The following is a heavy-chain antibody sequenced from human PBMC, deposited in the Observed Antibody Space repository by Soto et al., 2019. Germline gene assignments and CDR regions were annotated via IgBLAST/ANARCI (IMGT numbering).Heavy chain of an antibody. Sequence: QVQLVQSGAEVKKPGSSVKVSCKASGGTFSSYAISWVRQAPGQGLEWMGGIIPIFGTANYAQKFQGRVTITADESTSTAYMELSSLRCEDTAVYYCARDKAGYCSSTSCYGRMGWFDPWGQGTLVTVSS. D-gene: IGHD2-2*01. CDR3: ARDKAGYCSSTSCYGRMGWFDP. CDR2: IIPIFGTA. CDR1: GGTFSSYA. V-gene: IGHV1-69*01. J-gene: IGHJ5*02.